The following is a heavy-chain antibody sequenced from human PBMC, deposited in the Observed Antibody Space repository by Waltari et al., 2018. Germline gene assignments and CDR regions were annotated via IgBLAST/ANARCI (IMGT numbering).Heavy chain of an antibody. CDR3: ARGGRGGSYRAYFQH. Sequence: QVQLQQWGAGLLQPSETLSLTCAVYCGSYSGDYWTWIRQPPVKWLDWIGEINHSGSTNYNPSLKSRVTISVDTSKNQFSLKLSSVTAADTAVYYCARGGRGGSYRAYFQHWGQGTLVTVSS. D-gene: IGHD1-26*01. CDR2: INHSGST. V-gene: IGHV4-34*01. CDR1: CGSYSGDY. J-gene: IGHJ1*01.